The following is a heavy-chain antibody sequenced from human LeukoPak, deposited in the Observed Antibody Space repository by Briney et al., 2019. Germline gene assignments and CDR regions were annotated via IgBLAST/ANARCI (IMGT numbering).Heavy chain of an antibody. Sequence: GGSLRLSCAASGFTFSSYSMNWVRQAPGKGLEWVSYISSSSSTIYYADPVKGRFTISRDNAKNSLYLQMNSLRAEDTAVYYCATTVAGTRWALGYWGQGTLVTVSS. CDR3: ATTVAGTRWALGY. CDR1: GFTFSSYS. V-gene: IGHV3-48*01. J-gene: IGHJ4*02. D-gene: IGHD6-19*01. CDR2: ISSSSSTI.